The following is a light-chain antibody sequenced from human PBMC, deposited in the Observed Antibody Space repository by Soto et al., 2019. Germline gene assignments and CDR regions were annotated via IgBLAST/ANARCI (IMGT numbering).Light chain of an antibody. V-gene: IGKV1-9*01. CDR2: AAS. Sequence: DIQMTQSPSCLSASVGDGVTITCRASQGIRNYLAWYQQKPGKVPKLLIFAASTLQSGVPSRFSGSGSGTEFTLTISGLLPEDFAAYHCQQLYTLPFTFGQGTRLEIK. J-gene: IGKJ5*01. CDR1: QGIRNY. CDR3: QQLYTLPFT.